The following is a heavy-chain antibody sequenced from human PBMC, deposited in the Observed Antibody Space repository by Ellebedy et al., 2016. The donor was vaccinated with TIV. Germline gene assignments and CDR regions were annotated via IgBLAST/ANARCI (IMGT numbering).Heavy chain of an antibody. V-gene: IGHV3-30*03. CDR1: GFTFSSYG. Sequence: GESLKISXAASGFTFSSYGMHWVRQAPGKGLEWVAVISYDGSNKYYADSVKGRFTIPRDNSKNTLYLQMNSLRAEDTAVYYCARDCRAMVCFYMDVWGKGTTVTVSS. J-gene: IGHJ6*03. CDR2: ISYDGSNK. D-gene: IGHD5-18*01. CDR3: ARDCRAMVCFYMDV.